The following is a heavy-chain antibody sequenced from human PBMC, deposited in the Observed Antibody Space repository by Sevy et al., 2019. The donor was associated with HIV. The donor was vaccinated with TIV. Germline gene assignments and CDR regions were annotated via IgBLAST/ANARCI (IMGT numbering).Heavy chain of an antibody. J-gene: IGHJ4*02. CDR2: IRYDGSDK. D-gene: IGHD6-13*01. V-gene: IGHV3-30*02. Sequence: GGSLRLSCVASGFTFSNYGMHWVRQVPGKGLEWVTFIRYDGSDKYYAASVKGRFTISRDDSKNTLYLQMDSLRAEDTAIYYCAKDLAGPGRRYFDYWGQGTLVTVSS. CDR1: GFTFSNYG. CDR3: AKDLAGPGRRYFDY.